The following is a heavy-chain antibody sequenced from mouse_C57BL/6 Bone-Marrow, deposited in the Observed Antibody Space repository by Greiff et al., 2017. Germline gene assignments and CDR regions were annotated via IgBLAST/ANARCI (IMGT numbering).Heavy chain of an antibody. J-gene: IGHJ1*03. CDR1: GFTFSDFY. CDR2: SRNKANDYTT. Sequence: EVKLMESGGGLVQSGRSLRLSCATSGFTFSDFYMEWVRQAPGKGLEWIAASRNKANDYTTEYSASVKGRFIVSRDTSQSILYLQMNALRAEDTAIYYCARRGSYWYFDVWGTGTTVTVSS. CDR3: ARRGSYWYFDV. V-gene: IGHV7-1*01. D-gene: IGHD1-1*02.